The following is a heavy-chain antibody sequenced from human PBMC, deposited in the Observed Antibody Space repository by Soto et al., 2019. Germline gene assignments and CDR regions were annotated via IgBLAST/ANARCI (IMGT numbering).Heavy chain of an antibody. CDR3: ARHARDTTGDYFDY. D-gene: IGHD2-21*02. CDR1: GGSISSSSYY. Sequence: PSETLSLTCTVSGGSISSSSYYWVWIRQPPGKGLEWIGSIYYSGSTYYNPSLESRVTISVDTSKNQFSLKLSSVTAADTAVYYCARHARDTTGDYFDYCGQGTLVTVSS. CDR2: IYYSGST. J-gene: IGHJ4*02. V-gene: IGHV4-39*01.